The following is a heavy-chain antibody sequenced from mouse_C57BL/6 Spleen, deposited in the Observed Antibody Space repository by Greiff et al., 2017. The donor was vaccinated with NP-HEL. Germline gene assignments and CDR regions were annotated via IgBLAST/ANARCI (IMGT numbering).Heavy chain of an antibody. D-gene: IGHD1-1*01. J-gene: IGHJ2*01. CDR1: GYTFTGYW. CDR3: ARGGHYYGSSYDFDY. Sequence: QVQLKESGAELMKPGASVKLSCKATGYTFTGYWIEWVKQRPGHGLEWIGEILPGSGSTNYNEKFKGKATFTADTSSNTAYMQLSSLTTEDSAIYDCARGGHYYGSSYDFDYWGQGTTLTVSS. CDR2: ILPGSGST. V-gene: IGHV1-9*01.